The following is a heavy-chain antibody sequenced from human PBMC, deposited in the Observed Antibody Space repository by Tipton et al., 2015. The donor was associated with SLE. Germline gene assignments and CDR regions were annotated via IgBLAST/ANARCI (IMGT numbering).Heavy chain of an antibody. J-gene: IGHJ4*02. V-gene: IGHV4-61*02. CDR2: IYTSGST. Sequence: TLSLTCTVSGGSISSGTYYWNWIRQPAGKGLEWIGCIYTSGSTNYNPSLKSRVTISVDMSKNQFSLILSSVTAADTAVYYCARSIYGSGRGGSPDYWGQGALVTVSS. D-gene: IGHD3-10*01. CDR1: GGSISSGTYY. CDR3: ARSIYGSGRGGSPDY.